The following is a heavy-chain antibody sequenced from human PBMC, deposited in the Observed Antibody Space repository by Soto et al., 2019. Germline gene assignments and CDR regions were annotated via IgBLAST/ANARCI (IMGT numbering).Heavy chain of an antibody. J-gene: IGHJ4*02. CDR1: GGSISSSSYY. V-gene: IGHV4-39*01. Sequence: SETLSLTCTVSGGSISSSSYYWGWIRQPPGKGLEWIGSIYYSGSTNYNPSLKSRVTISVDTSKNQFSLKLSSVTAADTAVYYCARHSFGYCSSTSCYSENYFDYWGQGTLVTVSS. CDR3: ARHSFGYCSSTSCYSENYFDY. CDR2: IYYSGST. D-gene: IGHD2-2*01.